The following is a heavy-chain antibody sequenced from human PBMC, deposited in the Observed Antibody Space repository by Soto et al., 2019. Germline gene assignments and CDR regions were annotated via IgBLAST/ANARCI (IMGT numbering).Heavy chain of an antibody. V-gene: IGHV4-31*03. CDR3: AREPNYGGNPHDAFDI. J-gene: IGHJ3*02. CDR2: IYYSGST. Sequence: PSETLSLTCTVSGGSISSGGYYWSWIRQHPGKGLEWIGYIYYSGSTYYNPSLKSRVTISVDTSKNQFSLKLSSVTAADTAVYYCAREPNYGGNPHDAFDIWGQGTMVTVSS. CDR1: GGSISSGGYY. D-gene: IGHD4-17*01.